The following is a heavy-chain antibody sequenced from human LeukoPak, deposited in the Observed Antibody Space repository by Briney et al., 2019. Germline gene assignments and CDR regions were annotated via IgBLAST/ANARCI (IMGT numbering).Heavy chain of an antibody. Sequence: PGGSLRLSCAASRFSFSSYWMHWVRQAPGKGLVWVSRIDGDGYSTTYADSVKGRFTISRDNAKNTLYLQMNSLRAEDTAVYYCARDFRYSPDYWGQGTLVTVSS. CDR1: RFSFSSYW. CDR2: IDGDGYST. CDR3: ARDFRYSPDY. D-gene: IGHD3-16*02. J-gene: IGHJ4*02. V-gene: IGHV3-74*01.